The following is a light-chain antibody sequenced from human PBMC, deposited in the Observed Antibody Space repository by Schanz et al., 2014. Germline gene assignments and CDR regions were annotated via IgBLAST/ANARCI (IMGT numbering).Light chain of an antibody. CDR3: CSYAGSTTYWL. V-gene: IGLV2-11*01. CDR2: DVS. CDR1: SSDVGNYNY. Sequence: QSALTQPRSVSGSPGQSVTISCTGTSSDVGNYNYVSWYQRHPGKAPKLIIYDVSKRPSGVPDRFSGSKSGNTASLTISGLQAEDEADYYCCSYAGSTTYWLFGGGTKLTVL. J-gene: IGLJ3*02.